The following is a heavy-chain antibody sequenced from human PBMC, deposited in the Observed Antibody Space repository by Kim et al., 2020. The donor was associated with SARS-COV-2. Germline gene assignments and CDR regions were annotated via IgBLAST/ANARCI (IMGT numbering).Heavy chain of an antibody. D-gene: IGHD2-15*01. Sequence: GGSLRLSCAASGFTFSSYGMHWVRQAPGKGLEWVAVIWYDGSNKYYADSVKGRFTISRDNSKNTLYLQMNSLRTEDTAVYYCARGGYCSGGSCYHNWFDPWGQGTLVTVSS. CDR1: GFTFSSYG. V-gene: IGHV3-33*01. CDR2: IWYDGSNK. CDR3: ARGGYCSGGSCYHNWFDP. J-gene: IGHJ5*02.